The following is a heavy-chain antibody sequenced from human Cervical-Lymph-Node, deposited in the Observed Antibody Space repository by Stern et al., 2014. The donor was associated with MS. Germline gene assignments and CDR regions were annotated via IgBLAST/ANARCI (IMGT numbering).Heavy chain of an antibody. CDR1: GFTFSSYG. J-gene: IGHJ4*02. Sequence: QVQLVESGGGVVQPGRSLRLSCAASGFTFSSYGMHWVRQAPGKGLEWVAVIWYDGSNKYYADSVKGRFTIFRDNSKNTLYLQMNSLRAEDTAVYYCARDGPDSSGYYWFWDYWGQGTLVTVSS. CDR2: IWYDGSNK. CDR3: ARDGPDSSGYYWFWDY. V-gene: IGHV3-33*01. D-gene: IGHD3-22*01.